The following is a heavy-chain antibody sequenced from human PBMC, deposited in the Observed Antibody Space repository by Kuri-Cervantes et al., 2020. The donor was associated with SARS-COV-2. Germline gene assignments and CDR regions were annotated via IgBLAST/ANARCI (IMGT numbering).Heavy chain of an antibody. CDR3: ARHFYYGDYDY. CDR1: GGPISTHY. V-gene: IGHV4-59*08. D-gene: IGHD4-17*01. CDR2: ILYSGNT. J-gene: IGHJ4*02. Sequence: SETLSLTCTVSGGPISTHYCSWIRQPPGKGLEWIGYILYSGNTNYNPSLKSRVTISVDTSKNQFSLKLSSVTAADTAVYYCARHFYYGDYDYWGQGTLVTVSS.